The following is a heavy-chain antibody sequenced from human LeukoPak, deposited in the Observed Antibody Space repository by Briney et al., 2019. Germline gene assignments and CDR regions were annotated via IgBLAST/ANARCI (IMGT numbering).Heavy chain of an antibody. J-gene: IGHJ6*03. CDR2: INHSGST. CDR3: ARVVATRTYYHYYYYMDV. D-gene: IGHD5-12*01. Sequence: PSETLSLTCAVYGGSFSGYYWSWIRQPPGKGLEWIGEINHSGSTNYNPSLKSRVTISVDTSKNQFSLKLSSVTAADTAVYYCARVVATRTYYHYYYYMDVWGKGTTVTVSS. V-gene: IGHV4-34*01. CDR1: GGSFSGYY.